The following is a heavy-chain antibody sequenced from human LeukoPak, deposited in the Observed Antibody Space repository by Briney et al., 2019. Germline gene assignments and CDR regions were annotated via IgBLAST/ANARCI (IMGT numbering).Heavy chain of an antibody. CDR1: GGSFSGYY. CDR3: ARVKGYYDSRDAFDI. CDR2: INHSGST. Sequence: SETLSLTCAVYGGSFSGYYWSWIRQPPGKGLEWIGEINHSGSTNYNPSLKSRVTISVDTSKNQFSLKLSSATAADTAVYYCARVKGYYDSRDAFDIWGQGTMVTVSS. J-gene: IGHJ3*02. V-gene: IGHV4-34*01. D-gene: IGHD3-22*01.